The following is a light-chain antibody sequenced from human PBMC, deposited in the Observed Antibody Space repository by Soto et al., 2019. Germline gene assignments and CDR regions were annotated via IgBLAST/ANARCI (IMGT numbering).Light chain of an antibody. CDR3: QQLNAYPHS. V-gene: IGKV1-9*01. CDR1: QDITNY. Sequence: IQVTPFPSTLSASFLDIVHINFRASQDITNYLAWYLQKPGKAPKLLIYGASTLQSGVPSRFSGSGSGTEFTLTVSSLQPEDFATYYCQQLNAYPHSFGGGTKWIS. J-gene: IGKJ4*01. CDR2: GAS.